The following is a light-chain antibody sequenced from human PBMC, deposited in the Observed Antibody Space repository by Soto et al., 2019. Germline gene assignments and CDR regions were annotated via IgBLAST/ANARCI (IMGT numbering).Light chain of an antibody. CDR1: SSNIGNNY. CDR3: GTWDGSLSAVV. Sequence: QSVLTQPPSVSAAPGQKVTISRSGSSSNIGNNYVSWYQQLPGTAPKLLIYDNNKRPSGIPDRFSGSKSGTSATLGITGLQTGDEADYYCGTWDGSLSAVVFGGGTKLTVL. CDR2: DNN. J-gene: IGLJ2*01. V-gene: IGLV1-51*01.